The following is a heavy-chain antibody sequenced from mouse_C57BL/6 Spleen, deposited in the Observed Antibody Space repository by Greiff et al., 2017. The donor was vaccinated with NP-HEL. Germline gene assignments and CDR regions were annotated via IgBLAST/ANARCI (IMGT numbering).Heavy chain of an antibody. CDR3: ARGDGYSWYFDV. D-gene: IGHD2-3*01. CDR1: GYTFTSYW. Sequence: VQLQQSGAELVKPGASVKLSCKASGYTFTSYWMHWVKQRPGQGLEWVGMIHPNSGSTNYNEKLKRKATLTVDKSSSTAFMQLSSLTSDDSAVYYCARGDGYSWYFDVWGTGTTGTVSS. CDR2: IHPNSGST. V-gene: IGHV1-64*01. J-gene: IGHJ1*03.